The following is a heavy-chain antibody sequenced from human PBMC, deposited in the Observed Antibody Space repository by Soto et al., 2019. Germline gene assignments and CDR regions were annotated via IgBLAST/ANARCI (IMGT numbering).Heavy chain of an antibody. CDR1: GFTFSDYY. CDR2: ISSSGDII. CDR3: ARDLGYYASDGYFDY. V-gene: IGHV3-11*01. Sequence: XESLRLSCAGSGFTFSDYYMSWIRQAPGKGLEWVSYISSSGDIIYYADSVKGRFTISRDNAKNSLYLQMNSLRAEDTAVYYCARDLGYYASDGYFDYWGQGTLVTVSS. D-gene: IGHD3-22*01. J-gene: IGHJ4*02.